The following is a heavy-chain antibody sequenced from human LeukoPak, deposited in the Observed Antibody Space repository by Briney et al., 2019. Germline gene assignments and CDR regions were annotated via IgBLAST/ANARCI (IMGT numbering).Heavy chain of an antibody. J-gene: IGHJ4*02. CDR1: GGSISSYY. CDR2: IYYSGST. Sequence: KPSETLSLTCTVSGGSISSYYWSWIRQPPGKGLEWIGYIYYSGSTNYNPSLKSRVTISVDTSKNQFSLKLSSVTAADTAVYYCARDFDSGYARDYWGQGTLVTVSS. CDR3: ARDFDSGYARDY. V-gene: IGHV4-59*01. D-gene: IGHD5-12*01.